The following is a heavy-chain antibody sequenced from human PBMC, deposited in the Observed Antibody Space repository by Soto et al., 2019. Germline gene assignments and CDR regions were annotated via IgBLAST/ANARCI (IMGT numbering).Heavy chain of an antibody. CDR1: GYTFTSYD. J-gene: IGHJ6*02. D-gene: IGHD5-12*01. CDR3: ASFSGYDYYYYYGMDV. Sequence: GASVKVSCKASGYTFTSYDINWLRQSAGQGLEWMGWMNPNSGNTGYAQKFQGRVTMTRNTSISTAYMELSSLRSEDTAVYYCASFSGYDYYYYYGMDVWGQGTTVTVSS. V-gene: IGHV1-8*01. CDR2: MNPNSGNT.